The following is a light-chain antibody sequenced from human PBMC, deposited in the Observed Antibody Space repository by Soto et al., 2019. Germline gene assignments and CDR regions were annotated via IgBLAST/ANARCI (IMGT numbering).Light chain of an antibody. CDR3: QHYHDWPLT. CDR2: GAS. J-gene: IGKJ5*01. V-gene: IGKV3-15*01. Sequence: EIVMTQSPASLSVSPGERATLSGRATQRIRSNLAWYQQKPGQAPRLVMYGASTRATGIPDRFTGSGSGTEFTLTITSLQSEDFAVYYCQHYHDWPLTFGQGTRLEIK. CDR1: QRIRSN.